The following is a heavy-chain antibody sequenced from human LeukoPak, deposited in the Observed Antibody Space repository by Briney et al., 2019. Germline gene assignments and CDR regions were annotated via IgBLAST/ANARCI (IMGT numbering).Heavy chain of an antibody. CDR2: MNPNSGNT. V-gene: IGHV1-8*01. D-gene: IGHD5-18*01. CDR1: GYTFTSYD. Sequence: ASVKVSCKASGYTFTSYDINWVRQATGQGLEWMGWMNPNSGNTGYAQKFQGRVTMTRNTSISTAYMELSSLRSEDTAVYYCARFYTGGYSYGYWYYYYGMDVWGQGTTVTVSS. J-gene: IGHJ6*02. CDR3: ARFYTGGYSYGYWYYYYGMDV.